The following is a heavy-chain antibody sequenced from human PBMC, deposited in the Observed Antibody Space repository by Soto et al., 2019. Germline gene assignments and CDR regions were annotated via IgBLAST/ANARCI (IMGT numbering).Heavy chain of an antibody. V-gene: IGHV3-33*01. CDR2: IWYDGSNK. CDR3: ARDPTATMIVVVPGEYFDY. Sequence: QVQLVESGGGVVQPGRSLRLSCAASGFTFSSYGMHWVRQAPGKGLEWVAVIWYDGSNKYYADSVKGRFTISRDNSKNTLYLQMNSLRAEDTAVYYCARDPTATMIVVVPGEYFDYWGQGTLVTVSS. J-gene: IGHJ4*02. D-gene: IGHD3-22*01. CDR1: GFTFSSYG.